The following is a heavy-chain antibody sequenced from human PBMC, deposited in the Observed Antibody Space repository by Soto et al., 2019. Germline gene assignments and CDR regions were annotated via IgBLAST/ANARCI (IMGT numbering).Heavy chain of an antibody. CDR1: GFTFSSYE. CDR3: ARDLLKVNYYDSSGPTDY. J-gene: IGHJ4*02. V-gene: IGHV3-48*03. Sequence: PVGSLRLSCAASGFTFSSYEMNWVRQAPGKGLEWVSYISSSGSTIYYADSVKGRFTISRDNAKNSLYLQMNSLRAEDTAVYYCARDLLKVNYYDSSGPTDYWGQGTLVTVSS. D-gene: IGHD3-22*01. CDR2: ISSSGSTI.